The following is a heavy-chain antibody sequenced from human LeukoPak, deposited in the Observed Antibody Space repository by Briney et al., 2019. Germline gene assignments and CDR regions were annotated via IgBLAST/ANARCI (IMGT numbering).Heavy chain of an antibody. CDR2: INHSGST. Sequence: KPSETLSLTCAVYGGSFSGYYWSWIRPPPGKGLEWIGEINHSGSTNYNPSLKSRVTISVDTSKNQFSLKLSSVTAADTGVYYCARVLEGSSGQHWYFDLWGRGTLVTVSS. D-gene: IGHD6-19*01. V-gene: IGHV4-34*01. J-gene: IGHJ2*01. CDR1: GGSFSGYY. CDR3: ARVLEGSSGQHWYFDL.